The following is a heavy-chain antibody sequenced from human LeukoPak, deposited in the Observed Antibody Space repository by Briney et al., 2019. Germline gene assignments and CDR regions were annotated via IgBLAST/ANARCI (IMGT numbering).Heavy chain of an antibody. J-gene: IGHJ4*02. Sequence: GGSLRLSCAASGFTFSDYYMSWIRQAPGKGLEWVSYISSSGSTVYYADSVKGRFTISRDNSKNTLYLQMNSLRAEDTAVYYCARSSERKYYFDYWGQGALVTVSS. D-gene: IGHD3-22*01. CDR3: ARSSERKYYFDY. V-gene: IGHV3-11*01. CDR1: GFTFSDYY. CDR2: ISSSGSTV.